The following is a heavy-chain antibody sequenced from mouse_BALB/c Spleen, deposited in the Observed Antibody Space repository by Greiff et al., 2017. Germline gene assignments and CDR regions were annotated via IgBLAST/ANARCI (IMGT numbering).Heavy chain of an antibody. V-gene: IGHV15-2*02. D-gene: IGHD1-1*02. CDR1: DSEVFPIDY. CDR2: ILPSIGRT. Sequence: VQLQQSGSELRSPGSSVKLSCKASDSEVFPIDYMSWVRQKPGHGFEWIGDILPSIGRTIYGEMIEDKATLDADTASNTAYLELNSLASEDSAISYWSRGGGFAYWGQGTLVTVSA. CDR3: SRGGGFAY. J-gene: IGHJ3*01.